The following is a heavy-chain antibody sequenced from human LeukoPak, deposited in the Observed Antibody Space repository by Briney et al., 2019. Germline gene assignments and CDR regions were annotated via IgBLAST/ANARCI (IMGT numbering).Heavy chain of an antibody. CDR1: GGSISSSNW. Sequence: PSGTLSLTCAVSGGSISSSNWWSWVRQPPGKGLEWIGEIYHSGRTYYNSSLQSRVTISVDTSKNQFSLRLSSVTPADTAIYYCARLSNDYGDYEGHYWGQGTLVTVSP. CDR3: ARLSNDYGDYEGHY. J-gene: IGHJ4*02. V-gene: IGHV4-4*02. CDR2: IYHSGRT. D-gene: IGHD4-17*01.